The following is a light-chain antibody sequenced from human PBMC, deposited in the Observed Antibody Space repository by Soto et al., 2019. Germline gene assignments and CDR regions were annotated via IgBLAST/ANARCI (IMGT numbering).Light chain of an antibody. J-gene: IGLJ1*01. CDR2: DVN. CDR3: SSYTHNSTYV. V-gene: IGLV2-14*03. CDR1: SSDIGGHNY. Sequence: QSALAQPASVSGSPGQAITISCTGTSSDIGGHNYVSWYQQHPGKAPKLMIFDVNNRPSGISNRFSASKSDNTASLTISGLQADDAADYYCSSYTHNSTYVFGSGTNLTVL.